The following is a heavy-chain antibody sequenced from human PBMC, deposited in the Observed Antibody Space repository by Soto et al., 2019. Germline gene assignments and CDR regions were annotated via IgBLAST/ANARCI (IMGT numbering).Heavy chain of an antibody. CDR3: ARAPRMAPFDI. CDR1: GFIFSPYG. J-gene: IGHJ3*02. CDR2: XRXDXSXX. Sequence: GGSLRLSCAASGFIFSPYGIHWVRQAPGKGXEWXXLXRXDXSXXXXXXSVTGRFTISRDNSKNTVYMQMNSLRDEDTALYFCARAPRMAPFDIWGQGTVVTVSS. V-gene: IGHV3-33*01.